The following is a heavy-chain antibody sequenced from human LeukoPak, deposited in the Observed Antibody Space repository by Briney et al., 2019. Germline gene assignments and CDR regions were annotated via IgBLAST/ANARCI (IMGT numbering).Heavy chain of an antibody. D-gene: IGHD1-26*01. CDR2: ITSTSTYT. CDR3: ARDQEPDAFDI. J-gene: IGHJ3*02. Sequence: PGGSLRLSCAASGFTFSNYNMNWVRQAPGKSLEWVSSITSTSTYTFYADSVKGRFIISRDNAENSLYLEMHSLRAEDTAVYYCARDQEPDAFDIWGQGTMVTVSS. CDR1: GFTFSNYN. V-gene: IGHV3-21*01.